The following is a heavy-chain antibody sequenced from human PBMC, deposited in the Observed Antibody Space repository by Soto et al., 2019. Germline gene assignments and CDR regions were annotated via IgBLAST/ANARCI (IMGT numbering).Heavy chain of an antibody. Sequence: GGSLRLSCAASGFTFSSYGMHWVRQAPGKGLEWVAVIWYDGSNKYHADSVKGRFTISRDNSKNTLYLQMNSLRAEDTAVYYCARDKHGSGSYYDYWGQGTLVTVSS. J-gene: IGHJ4*02. CDR1: GFTFSSYG. V-gene: IGHV3-33*01. CDR3: ARDKHGSGSYYDY. CDR2: IWYDGSNK. D-gene: IGHD3-10*01.